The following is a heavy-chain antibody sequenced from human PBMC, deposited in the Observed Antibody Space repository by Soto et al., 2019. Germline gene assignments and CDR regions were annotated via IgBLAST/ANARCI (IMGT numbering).Heavy chain of an antibody. CDR3: ARPVTSPDHLDI. Sequence: ASVKVSCKSSGYIFSDYGITWVRQAPGQGLEWMGWISAYNVNTDYAQKFQDRLTLATDTSTSTAYMELRSLRSDDTALHYCARPVTSPDHLDIWGQGTMVTVSS. D-gene: IGHD4-4*01. V-gene: IGHV1-18*01. CDR1: GYIFSDYG. CDR2: ISAYNVNT. J-gene: IGHJ3*02.